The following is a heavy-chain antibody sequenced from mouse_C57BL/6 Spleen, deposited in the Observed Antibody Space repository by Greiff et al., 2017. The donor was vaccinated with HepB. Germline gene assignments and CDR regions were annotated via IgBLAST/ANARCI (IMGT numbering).Heavy chain of an antibody. J-gene: IGHJ2*01. V-gene: IGHV5-4*01. Sequence: EVQGVESGGGLVKPGGSLKLSCAASGFTFSSYAMSWVRQTPEKRLEWVATISDGGSYTYYPDNVKGRFTISRDNAKNNLYLQMSHLKSEDTAMYYCARGMGRGGFDYWGQGTTLTVSS. D-gene: IGHD4-1*01. CDR2: ISDGGSYT. CDR1: GFTFSSYA. CDR3: ARGMGRGGFDY.